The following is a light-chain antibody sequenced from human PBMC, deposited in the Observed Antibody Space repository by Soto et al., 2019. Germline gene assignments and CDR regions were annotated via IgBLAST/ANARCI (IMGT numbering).Light chain of an antibody. V-gene: IGLV1-44*01. J-gene: IGLJ1*01. CDR1: SSNIGTNT. CDR2: NNN. CDR3: AAWDDSLTGFYV. Sequence: QSVLTQPPSASATPGQRVIICCSGSSSNIGTNTVNWYQQLPGTAPKLLISNNNQRPSGVPDRFSGSKSGTSASLAISGLQSEDEADYYCAAWDDSLTGFYVFGTGTKLTVL.